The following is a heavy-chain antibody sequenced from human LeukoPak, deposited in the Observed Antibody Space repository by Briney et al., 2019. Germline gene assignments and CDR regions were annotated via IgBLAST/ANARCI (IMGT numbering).Heavy chain of an antibody. CDR2: IYYSGST. J-gene: IGHJ5*02. CDR3: ARAREMAIVVVPAGFNWFDP. V-gene: IGHV4-39*06. CDR1: GGSISSSSYY. Sequence: SETLSLTCTVSGGSISSSSYYWGWIRQPPGKGLEWIGSIYYSGSTYYNPSHKSRVTISVDTSKNQCTLKLSSVTAADTAVYYCARAREMAIVVVPAGFNWFDPWGQRTLVTVSS. D-gene: IGHD2-2*03.